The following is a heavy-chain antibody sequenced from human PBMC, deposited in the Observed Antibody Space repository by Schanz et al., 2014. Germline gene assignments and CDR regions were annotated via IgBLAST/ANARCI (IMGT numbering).Heavy chain of an antibody. Sequence: QLVGSGGGLIQPGGSLRLSCTASGFAFSSYSMNWVRQAPGKGLEWVSYISSSGTTIYYADSVKGRFTISRDNAKNSLFLQMNSLRAEDTAVFYCAKGMGYCSGGTCYDYYYYGLDVWGQGTLVTGSS. CDR2: ISSSGTTI. CDR1: GFAFSSYS. D-gene: IGHD2-15*01. V-gene: IGHV3-48*01. CDR3: AKGMGYCSGGTCYDYYYYGLDV. J-gene: IGHJ6*02.